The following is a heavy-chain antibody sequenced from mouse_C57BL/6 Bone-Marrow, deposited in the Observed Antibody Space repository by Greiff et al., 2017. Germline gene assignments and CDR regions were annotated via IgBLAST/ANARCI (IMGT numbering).Heavy chain of an antibody. CDR1: GYAFSSYW. D-gene: IGHD2-4*01. V-gene: IGHV1-11*01. CDR2: IYPVSGET. CDR3: GRGDYDSY. Sequence: QVQLKESGAELVKPGASVKISCKASGYAFSSYWMNWVKQRPGKGLEWIGRIYPVSGETNYNQKFMGKATFSVDRSSSTVYMVLNSLTSEDPAVYYCGRGDYDSYWGQGTLVTVSA. J-gene: IGHJ3*01.